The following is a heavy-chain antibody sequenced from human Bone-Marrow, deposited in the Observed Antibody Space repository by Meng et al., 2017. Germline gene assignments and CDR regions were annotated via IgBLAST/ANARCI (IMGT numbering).Heavy chain of an antibody. D-gene: IGHD3-9*01. CDR1: GFTFSSYA. Sequence: GESLKISCAASGFTFSSYAMHLVRQAPGKGLEYVSAISSNGGSTYYANSVKGRFTISRDNSKNTLYLQMGSLRAEDMAVYYCARDTTPLRYFDWVKSYYYYYGMDVWGQGTTVTVSS. J-gene: IGHJ6*02. V-gene: IGHV3-64*01. CDR2: ISSNGGST. CDR3: ARDTTPLRYFDWVKSYYYYYGMDV.